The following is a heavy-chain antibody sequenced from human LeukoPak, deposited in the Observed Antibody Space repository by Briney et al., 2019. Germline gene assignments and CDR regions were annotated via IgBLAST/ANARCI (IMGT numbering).Heavy chain of an antibody. CDR3: AREERGYNYNTGFDY. Sequence: SETLSLTCTVSGGSISSSSYYWGWIRQPPGKGLEWIGSIYYSGSTYYNPSLKSRVTISVDTSKNQFSLKLSSVTAADTAVYYCAREERGYNYNTGFDYWGQGTLVTVSS. D-gene: IGHD5-18*01. J-gene: IGHJ4*02. V-gene: IGHV4-39*07. CDR2: IYYSGST. CDR1: GGSISSSSYY.